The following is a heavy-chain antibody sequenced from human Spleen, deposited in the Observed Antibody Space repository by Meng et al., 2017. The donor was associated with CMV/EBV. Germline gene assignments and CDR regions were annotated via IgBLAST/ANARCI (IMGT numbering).Heavy chain of an antibody. J-gene: IGHJ4*02. D-gene: IGHD5-18*01. CDR2: LIPIFGTP. Sequence: CKASGATFNSYTINWVRQAPGQGLEWMGGLIPIFGTPNYAPEFQGRVTITTDESTSTAYMELSSLRLDDTAVYYCAKDRAYSYGPSGYWGQGTLVTVSS. V-gene: IGHV1-69*05. CDR3: AKDRAYSYGPSGY. CDR1: GATFNSYT.